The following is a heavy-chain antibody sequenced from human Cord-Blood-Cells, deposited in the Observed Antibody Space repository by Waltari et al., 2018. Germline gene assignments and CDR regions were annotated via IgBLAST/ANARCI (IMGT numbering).Heavy chain of an antibody. J-gene: IGHJ4*02. V-gene: IGHV3-15*01. CDR2: NKSKTDGGNT. CDR1: GFTFSNSW. Sequence: EVQLVESGGGLVKPGGSLRLSCAASGFTFSNSWMSWVRQAPREGLEWVGRNKSKTDGGNTEYAGTVKGRITISRDESKNTLYLQMNSLKTEDTAVYYRTTDHWNYYWGQGTLVTVSS. D-gene: IGHD1-7*01. CDR3: TTDHWNYY.